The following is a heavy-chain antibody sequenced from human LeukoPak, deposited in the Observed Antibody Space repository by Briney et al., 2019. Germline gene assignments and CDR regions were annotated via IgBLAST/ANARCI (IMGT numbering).Heavy chain of an antibody. Sequence: SETLSLTCTVSGYSLSSGYYWGWIRQPPGKGLEWIGTIYHSGSTYYNPSVKSRVTISVDTSKNQFSLKLSSVTAADTAVYYCARARLHHRSFDLKTSYYFDYWGQGTLVTVSS. V-gene: IGHV4-38-2*02. J-gene: IGHJ4*02. D-gene: IGHD6-25*01. CDR3: ARARLHHRSFDLKTSYYFDY. CDR1: GYSLSSGYY. CDR2: IYHSGST.